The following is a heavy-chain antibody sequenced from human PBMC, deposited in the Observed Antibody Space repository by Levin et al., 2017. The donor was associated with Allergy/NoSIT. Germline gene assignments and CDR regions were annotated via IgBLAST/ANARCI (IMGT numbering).Heavy chain of an antibody. CDR3: ARDREAYDSSGYYSAYDY. Sequence: GESLKISCKASGYTFTSYYMHWVRQAPGQGLEWMGIINPSGGSTSYAQKFQGRVTMTRDTSTSTVYMELSSLRSEDTAVYYCARDREAYDSSGYYSAYDYWGQGTLVTVSS. J-gene: IGHJ4*02. CDR1: GYTFTSYY. V-gene: IGHV1-46*03. CDR2: INPSGGST. D-gene: IGHD3-22*01.